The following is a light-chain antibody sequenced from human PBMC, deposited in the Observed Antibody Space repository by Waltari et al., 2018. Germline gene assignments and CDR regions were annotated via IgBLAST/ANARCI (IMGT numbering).Light chain of an antibody. J-gene: IGLJ1*01. V-gene: IGLV2-14*01. CDR3: SSYTSSSTLYV. CDR1: SSDVGGYNR. Sequence: QSALTQPASVSGSPGQSITISCTGTSSDVGGYNRCSWYQQHPGKAPKLMIYEVSNRPSGVSNRFSGSKSGNTASLTISGLQAEDEADYYCSSYTSSSTLYVFGTGTKVTVL. CDR2: EVS.